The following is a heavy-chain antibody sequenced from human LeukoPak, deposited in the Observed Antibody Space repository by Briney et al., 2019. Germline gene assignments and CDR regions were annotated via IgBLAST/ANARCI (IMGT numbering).Heavy chain of an antibody. CDR3: ARACSSTSCYHFDY. J-gene: IGHJ4*02. D-gene: IGHD2-2*01. V-gene: IGHV4-59*08. CDR2: IYYSGDT. Sequence: MPSETLSLTCSISGDSISTYYWSWIRQTPGKGLEWIGYIYYSGDTNYNPSLKSRVTISVDTSKNQFSLKLSSVTAADTAVYYCARACSSTSCYHFDYWGQGTLVTVSS. CDR1: GDSISTYY.